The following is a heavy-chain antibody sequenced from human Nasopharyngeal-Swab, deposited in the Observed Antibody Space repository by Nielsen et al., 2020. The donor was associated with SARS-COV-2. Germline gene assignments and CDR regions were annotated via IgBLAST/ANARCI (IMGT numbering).Heavy chain of an antibody. Sequence: SVKVSCKASGGTFSSYAISWVRQAPGQGLEWMGGIIPIFGTAKYAQKFQGRVTITADESTSTAYMELSSLRSEDTAVYYCARGALDYYGSGSYYLDYWGQGTLVTVSS. D-gene: IGHD3-10*01. CDR3: ARGALDYYGSGSYYLDY. V-gene: IGHV1-69*13. CDR1: GGTFSSYA. J-gene: IGHJ4*02. CDR2: IIPIFGTA.